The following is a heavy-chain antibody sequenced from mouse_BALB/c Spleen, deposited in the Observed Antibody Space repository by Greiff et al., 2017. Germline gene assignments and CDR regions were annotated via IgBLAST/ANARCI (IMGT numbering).Heavy chain of an antibody. CDR3: ARRGNGNFDY. D-gene: IGHD2-1*01. CDR2: INPSTGYT. CDR1: GYTFTSYW. J-gene: IGHJ2*01. V-gene: IGHV1-7*01. Sequence: QVQLKQSGAELAKPGASVKMSCKASGYTFTSYWMHWVKQRPGQGLEWIGYINPSTGYTEYNQKFKDKATLTADKSSSTAYMQLSSLTSEDSAVYYCARRGNGNFDYWGQGTTLTVSS.